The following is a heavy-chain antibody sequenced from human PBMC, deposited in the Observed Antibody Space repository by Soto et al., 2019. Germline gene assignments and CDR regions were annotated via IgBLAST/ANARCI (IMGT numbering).Heavy chain of an antibody. V-gene: IGHV6-1*01. CDR3: ARDSAVVVPAANYGMDV. D-gene: IGHD2-2*01. CDR1: GDSVSSNSAA. J-gene: IGHJ6*02. CDR2: TYYRSKWYN. Sequence: SPTLSLTCAISGDSVSSNSAAWNWIRQSPSRGLEWLGRTYYRSKWYNDYAVSVKSRITINPDTSKNQFSLQLNSVTPEDTAVYYCARDSAVVVPAANYGMDVWGQGTTVTVSS.